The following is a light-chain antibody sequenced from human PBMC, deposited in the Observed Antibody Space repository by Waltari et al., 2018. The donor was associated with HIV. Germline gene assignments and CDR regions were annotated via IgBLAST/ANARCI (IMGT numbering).Light chain of an antibody. CDR2: DDS. CDR1: SGSIASNH. CDR3: QSYDSYNQV. J-gene: IGLJ3*02. Sequence: NFMLTQPHSVSESPGKTVTISCTRSSGSIASNHVQWYQQRPGIAPTTVIYDDSQRPSGVPDRVSGSIDSSSNAASLTISGLKTEDEADYYCQSYDSYNQVFGGGTKLTVL. V-gene: IGLV6-57*03.